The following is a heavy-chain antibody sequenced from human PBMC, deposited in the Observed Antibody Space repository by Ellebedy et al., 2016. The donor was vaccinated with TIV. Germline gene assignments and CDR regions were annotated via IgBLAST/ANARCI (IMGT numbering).Heavy chain of an antibody. CDR3: AMGLHIVTGYFDY. V-gene: IGHV1-2*02. J-gene: IGHJ4*02. CDR1: GYNFIDYY. CDR2: FNPKTGNG. Sequence: AASVKVSCKASGYNFIDYYMHWVRQAPGQGLEWLGWFNPKTGNGNYALNFLGRVTMTGDTSSRTVHMELTSLTSDDTAVYYCAMGLHIVTGYFDYWGQGSLVTVSS. D-gene: IGHD2-21*01.